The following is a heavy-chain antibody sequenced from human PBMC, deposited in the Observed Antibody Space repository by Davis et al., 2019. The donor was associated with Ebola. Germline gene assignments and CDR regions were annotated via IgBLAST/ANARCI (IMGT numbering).Heavy chain of an antibody. CDR3: AKEIRPNDY. CDR2: ISITGDIT. Sequence: GESLKISCTASGFTFSSNAMSWVRQAPGKGLEWVSSISITGDITYYAHSLKGRFTISRDDSKNTVYLQMNSLTAEDTAVYYCAKEIRPNDYWGQGTLVTVSS. CDR1: GFTFSSNA. J-gene: IGHJ4*02. V-gene: IGHV3-23*01. D-gene: IGHD3-16*01.